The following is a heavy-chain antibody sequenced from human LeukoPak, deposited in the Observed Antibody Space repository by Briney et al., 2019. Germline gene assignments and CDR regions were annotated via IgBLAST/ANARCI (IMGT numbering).Heavy chain of an antibody. J-gene: IGHJ4*02. Sequence: PGGSLRLSCAASGFTFSSYEMNWVRQAPGKGLEWVSYISSSGSTIYYAGSVKGRFTISRDNAKNSLYLQMNSLRAEDTALYYCASLRGYSGYDVGGYWGQGTLVTVSS. CDR3: ASLRGYSGYDVGGY. CDR2: ISSSGSTI. D-gene: IGHD5-12*01. V-gene: IGHV3-48*03. CDR1: GFTFSSYE.